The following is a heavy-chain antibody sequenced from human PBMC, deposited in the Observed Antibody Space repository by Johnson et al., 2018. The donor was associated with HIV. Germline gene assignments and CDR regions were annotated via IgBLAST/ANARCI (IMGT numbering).Heavy chain of an antibody. CDR3: ARGGRAKDAFDI. Sequence: QVQLVESGGGLVQPGGSLRLSCAASGFTFSSYGMHWVRQAPGKGLEWVAVISYDGSNKYYADSVKGRFTISRDNSKNTLYLQMNSLRAEDTALYYCARGGRAKDAFDIWGQGTMVTVSS. CDR1: GFTFSSYG. CDR2: ISYDGSNK. V-gene: IGHV3-30*03. D-gene: IGHD3-16*01. J-gene: IGHJ3*02.